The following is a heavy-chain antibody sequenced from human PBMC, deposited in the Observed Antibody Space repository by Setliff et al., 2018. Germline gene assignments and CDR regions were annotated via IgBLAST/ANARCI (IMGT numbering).Heavy chain of an antibody. CDR2: IDWDDDK. D-gene: IGHD6-13*01. Sequence: SGPTLVNPTQTLTLTCSFSGLSLNTSGMRVSWIRQPPGRALEWLARIDWDDDKFYSTSLKTRLTISKDTSKKQVVLTMTNMDPVDTATYYCARISASSSHFDYWGPGTLVTVSS. V-gene: IGHV2-70*04. CDR1: GLSLNTSGMR. CDR3: ARISASSSHFDY. J-gene: IGHJ4*02.